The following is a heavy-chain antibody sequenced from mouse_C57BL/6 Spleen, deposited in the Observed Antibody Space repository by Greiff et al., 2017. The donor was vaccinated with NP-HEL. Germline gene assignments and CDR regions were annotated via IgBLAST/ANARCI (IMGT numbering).Heavy chain of an antibody. D-gene: IGHD1-1*01. CDR2: IRSKSSNYAT. J-gene: IGHJ1*03. V-gene: IGHV10-3*01. CDR1: GFTFNTYA. Sequence: EVNLVESGGGLVQPKGSLKLSCAASGFTFNTYAMHWVRQAPGKGLEWVARIRSKSSNYATYYADSVKDRFTISRDDSQNMLYLQMNNLKTEYTAMYYCGREGDDYYGSSYVYWYFDVWGTGTTVTVSS. CDR3: GREGDDYYGSSYVYWYFDV.